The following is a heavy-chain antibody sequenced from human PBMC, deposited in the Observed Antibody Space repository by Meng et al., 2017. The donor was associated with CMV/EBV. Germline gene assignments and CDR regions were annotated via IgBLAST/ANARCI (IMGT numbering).Heavy chain of an antibody. J-gene: IGHJ6*02. CDR3: AKVVRDIVVVPAAMGMDV. D-gene: IGHD2-2*01. CDR2: IRYDGSNK. CDR1: GFTFSSSG. Sequence: LSLTCAASGFTFSSSGMHWVRQAPGKGLEWVAFIRYDGSNKYYADSVKGRFTISRDNSKNTLYLQMNSLRAEDTAVYYCAKVVRDIVVVPAAMGMDVWGQGTTVTVSS. V-gene: IGHV3-30*02.